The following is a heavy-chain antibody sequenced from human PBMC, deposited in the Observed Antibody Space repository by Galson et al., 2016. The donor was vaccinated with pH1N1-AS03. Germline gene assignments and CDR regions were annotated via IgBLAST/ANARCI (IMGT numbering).Heavy chain of an antibody. Sequence: ETLSLTCSVSPYSITHDYWHWIRQAPGSGPQWIGLTKYNGATHYNPSLRSRVTISIDTSKSQFSLKVYSVTSADAAVYYCARGAGWETSEWGQGTLVTVSS. V-gene: IGHV4-59*01. D-gene: IGHD1-26*01. CDR2: TKYNGAT. CDR1: PYSITHDY. J-gene: IGHJ4*02. CDR3: ARGAGWETSE.